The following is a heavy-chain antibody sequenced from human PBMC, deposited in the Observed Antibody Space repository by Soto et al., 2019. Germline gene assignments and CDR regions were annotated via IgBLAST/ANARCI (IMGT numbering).Heavy chain of an antibody. V-gene: IGHV1-18*01. Sequence: QVQLVQSGAEVKKPGASVKVSCKASGYTFTSYGISWVRQAPGQGLEWRGWISAYNGNTNYAQKLQGRVTMTTETPTSTAYMELRSLRSDATAGYYCARDKEARLRDYYYYGMDVWGQGTTVTVSS. CDR1: GYTFTSYG. CDR3: ARDKEARLRDYYYYGMDV. CDR2: ISAYNGNT. J-gene: IGHJ6*02. D-gene: IGHD6-6*01.